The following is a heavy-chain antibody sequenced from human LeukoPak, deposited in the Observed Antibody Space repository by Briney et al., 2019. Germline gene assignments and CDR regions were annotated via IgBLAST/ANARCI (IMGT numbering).Heavy chain of an antibody. V-gene: IGHV4-59*01. J-gene: IGHJ4*02. CDR3: ARENQYYYDHSGHFTFWDH. Sequence: PSETLSLTCTVSGGSISNYYWSWIRQPPGKGLEWIGYIYYNGSTNYNPSLKSRVTILIDTSKIQFSLNLRSVTAADTAVYYCARENQYYYDHSGHFTFWDHWGQGTLVTVSS. CDR1: GGSISNYY. D-gene: IGHD3-22*01. CDR2: IYYNGST.